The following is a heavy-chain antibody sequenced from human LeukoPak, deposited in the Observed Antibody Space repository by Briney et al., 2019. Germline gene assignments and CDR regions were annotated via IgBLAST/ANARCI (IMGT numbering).Heavy chain of an antibody. D-gene: IGHD3-10*01. CDR1: GFTFDDYA. CDR2: ISWNSGSI. Sequence: GGSLRLSCAASGFTFDDYAMHWVRQAPGKGLEWVSGISWNSGSIGYADSVKGRFTISRDNAKNSLYLQMNSLRAEDTAVYYCATREGSGSYYKAHPFDYWGQGTLVTVSS. V-gene: IGHV3-9*01. J-gene: IGHJ4*02. CDR3: ATREGSGSYYKAHPFDY.